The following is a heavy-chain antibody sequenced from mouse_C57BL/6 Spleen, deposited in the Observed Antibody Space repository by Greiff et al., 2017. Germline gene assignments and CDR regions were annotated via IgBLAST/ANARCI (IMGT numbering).Heavy chain of an antibody. CDR1: GFTFSDYY. Sequence: EVQLVESEGGLVQPGSSMKLSCTASGFTFSDYYMAWVRQVPEKGLEWVANINYDGSSTYYLDSLKSRFIISRDNAKNILYLQMSSLKSEDTATYYCAIYYDYHYAMDYWGQGTSVTVSS. J-gene: IGHJ4*01. V-gene: IGHV5-16*01. CDR3: AIYYDYHYAMDY. D-gene: IGHD2-4*01. CDR2: INYDGSST.